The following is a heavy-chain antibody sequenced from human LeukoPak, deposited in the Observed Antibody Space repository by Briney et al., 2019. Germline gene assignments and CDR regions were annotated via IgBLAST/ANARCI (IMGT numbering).Heavy chain of an antibody. Sequence: SVKVSCKASGGTFSSYAISWVRQAPGQGLEWMGGIIPIFGTANYAQKFQGRVTITTDESTSTAYMELSSLRSEDTAVYYCARGQVPAAIFEGFDYRGQGTLVTVSS. CDR3: ARGQVPAAIFEGFDY. D-gene: IGHD2-2*02. CDR2: IIPIFGTA. CDR1: GGTFSSYA. V-gene: IGHV1-69*05. J-gene: IGHJ4*02.